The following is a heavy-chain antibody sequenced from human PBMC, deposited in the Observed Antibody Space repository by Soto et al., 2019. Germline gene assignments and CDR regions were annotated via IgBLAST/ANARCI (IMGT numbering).Heavy chain of an antibody. J-gene: IGHJ4*02. V-gene: IGHV3-33*01. Sequence: QVQLVESGGGVVQPGRSLRLSCAASGFTFSSYGMHWVRRAPGKGLEWVAVIWYDGSNKYYADSVKGRFTISRDNSKNTLYLQMNSLRAEDTAVYYCARGRLIAAAGIGGDYWGQGTLVTVSS. D-gene: IGHD6-13*01. CDR1: GFTFSSYG. CDR2: IWYDGSNK. CDR3: ARGRLIAAAGIGGDY.